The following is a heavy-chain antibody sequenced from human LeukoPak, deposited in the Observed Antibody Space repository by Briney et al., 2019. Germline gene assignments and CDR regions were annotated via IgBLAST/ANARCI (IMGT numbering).Heavy chain of an antibody. CDR1: GYTLTELS. D-gene: IGHD2-2*01. J-gene: IGHJ4*02. Sequence: ASVKVSCKVSGYTLTELSMHWVRQAPGKGLEWRGGFDHEDGETIYAQKFQGRVTMTEDTSTDTAYMDLSSLRSQDTAVYYCATARTVPDVFDYWGQGTLVTVSS. V-gene: IGHV1-24*01. CDR2: FDHEDGET. CDR3: ATARTVPDVFDY.